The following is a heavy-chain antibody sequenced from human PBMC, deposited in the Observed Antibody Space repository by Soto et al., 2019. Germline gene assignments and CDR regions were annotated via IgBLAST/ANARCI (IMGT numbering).Heavy chain of an antibody. CDR1: GGSITTTNYY. J-gene: IGHJ4*02. D-gene: IGHD6-13*01. CDR3: ASLQAPGNFDY. CDR2: IYYSGST. Sequence: SETLSLTCSVSGGSITTTNYYWSWVRQPPGKGLEWIANIYYSGSTYYSPSLRSRVTVSVDTSKNQFSLTLSSVTAADTAMYYCASLQAPGNFDYWGQGALVTVSS. V-gene: IGHV4-39*01.